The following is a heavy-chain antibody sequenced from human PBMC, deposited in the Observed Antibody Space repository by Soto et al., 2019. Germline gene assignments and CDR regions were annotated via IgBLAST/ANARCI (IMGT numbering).Heavy chain of an antibody. CDR3: AREYYDSSGYPDY. D-gene: IGHD3-22*01. CDR1: GYTFTGYY. Sequence: ASVKVSCKASGYTFTGYYMHWVRQAPGQGLEWMGWINPNSGGTNYAQKFQGWVTMTRDTSISTAYMELSRLRSDDTAVYYCAREYYDSSGYPDYWGQGTLVTVSS. CDR2: INPNSGGT. J-gene: IGHJ4*02. V-gene: IGHV1-2*04.